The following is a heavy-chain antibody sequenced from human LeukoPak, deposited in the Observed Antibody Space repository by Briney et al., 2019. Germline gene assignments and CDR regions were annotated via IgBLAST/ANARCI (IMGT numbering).Heavy chain of an antibody. CDR3: ARDHYYDSGGRYWFDP. D-gene: IGHD3-22*01. CDR2: ISAYNGNT. V-gene: IGHV1-18*01. Sequence: ASVKVSCKASGYTFTSYGISWVRQAPGQGLEWMGWISAYNGNTNYAQKLQGRVTMTADTSTSTAYMELRSLRSDDTAVYYCARDHYYDSGGRYWFDPWGQGTLVTVSS. CDR1: GYTFTSYG. J-gene: IGHJ5*02.